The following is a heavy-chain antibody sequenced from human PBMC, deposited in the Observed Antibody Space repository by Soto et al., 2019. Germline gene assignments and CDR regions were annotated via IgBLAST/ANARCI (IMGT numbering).Heavy chain of an antibody. CDR2: IWYDGSNK. J-gene: IGHJ4*02. D-gene: IGHD6-13*01. Sequence: GGSLRLSCAASGFTFSSYGMHWVRQAPGKGLEWVAVIWYDGSNKYYADSVKGRFTISRDNSKNTLYLQMNSLRAEDTAVYYCARERQSSSSYFDYWGQGTLVTVSS. CDR3: ARERQSSSSYFDY. CDR1: GFTFSSYG. V-gene: IGHV3-33*01.